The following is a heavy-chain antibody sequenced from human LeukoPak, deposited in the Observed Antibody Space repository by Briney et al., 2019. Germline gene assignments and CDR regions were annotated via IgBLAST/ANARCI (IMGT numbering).Heavy chain of an antibody. CDR3: ARSYSGSYFTNSYYYYGMDV. Sequence: ASVKVSCKASGYTFTGYYMHWVRQAPGQGLEWMGWINPNSGGTNYAQKSQGWVTMTRDTSISTAYMELSRLRSDDTAVYYCARSYSGSYFTNSYYYYGMDVWGQGTTVTVSS. V-gene: IGHV1-2*04. CDR2: INPNSGGT. CDR1: GYTFTGYY. J-gene: IGHJ6*02. D-gene: IGHD1-26*01.